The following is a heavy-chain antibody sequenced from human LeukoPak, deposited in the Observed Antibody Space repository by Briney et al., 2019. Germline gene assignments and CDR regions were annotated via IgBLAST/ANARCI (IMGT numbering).Heavy chain of an antibody. CDR1: GLTFSTSG. J-gene: IGHJ6*03. V-gene: IGHV3-7*01. D-gene: IGHD1-1*01. CDR2: IKQDGSEK. Sequence: GGSLRLSCTASGLTFSTSGFNWVRQAPGKGLEWVANIKQDGSEKYYVDSVKGRFTISRDNAKNSLYLQMNSLRAEDTAVYYCARAGYYYYYMDVWGKGTTVTVSS. CDR3: ARAGYYYYYMDV.